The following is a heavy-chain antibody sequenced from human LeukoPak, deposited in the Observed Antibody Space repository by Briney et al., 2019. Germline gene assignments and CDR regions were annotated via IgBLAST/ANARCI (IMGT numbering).Heavy chain of an antibody. Sequence: EASVKVSCKASGYTLTSYGISWVRQAPGQGLEWMGWISAYNGNTNYAQKLQGRVTMTTDTSTSTAYMELRSLRSDDTAVYNCARGVGYSSGWPKRWFDPWGQGTLVTVSS. CDR1: GYTLTSYG. V-gene: IGHV1-18*01. CDR3: ARGVGYSSGWPKRWFDP. CDR2: ISAYNGNT. J-gene: IGHJ5*02. D-gene: IGHD6-19*01.